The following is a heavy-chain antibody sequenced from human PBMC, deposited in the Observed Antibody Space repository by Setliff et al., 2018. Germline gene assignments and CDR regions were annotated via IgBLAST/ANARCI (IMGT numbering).Heavy chain of an antibody. V-gene: IGHV3-15*01. CDR1: GFGSSDAW. CDR2: IKSKAYGGTA. D-gene: IGHD2-15*01. CDR3: STGSDGW. J-gene: IGHJ4*02. Sequence: GGSLRLSCVGSGFGSSDAWMTWVRQAPGKGLEWVGHIKSKAYGGTADYATAVKGRFSISRDDSKDTVFLQMNSLKTEDTGTYYCSTGSDGWWGQGTLVTVSS.